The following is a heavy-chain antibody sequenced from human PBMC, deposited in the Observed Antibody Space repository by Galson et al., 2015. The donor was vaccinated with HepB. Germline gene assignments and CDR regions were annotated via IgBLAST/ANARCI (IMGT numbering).Heavy chain of an antibody. Sequence: SLRLSCAASGFTVSSHYMSWVRQAPGKGLEWVSVIYSGGSTYYADSVKGRFTISRDNSKNTLYLQMNSLRAEDTAVYYCARRGPDSTSSPYYGMDVWGQGTTVTVSS. CDR2: IYSGGST. D-gene: IGHD2-2*01. CDR1: GFTVSSHY. CDR3: ARRGPDSTSSPYYGMDV. J-gene: IGHJ6*02. V-gene: IGHV3-66*02.